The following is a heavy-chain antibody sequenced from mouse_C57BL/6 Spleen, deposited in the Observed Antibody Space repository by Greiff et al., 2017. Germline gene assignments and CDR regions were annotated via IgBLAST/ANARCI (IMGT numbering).Heavy chain of an antibody. CDR3: ARSLLPGWFAY. Sequence: QRVESGPELVKPGASVKISCKASGYTFTDYYINWVKQRPGQGLEWIGWIYPGSGNTKYNEKFKGKATLTVDTSSSTAYMQLSSLTSEDSAVYFCARSLLPGWFAYWGQGTLVTVSA. D-gene: IGHD1-1*01. J-gene: IGHJ3*01. CDR2: IYPGSGNT. V-gene: IGHV1-84*01. CDR1: GYTFTDYY.